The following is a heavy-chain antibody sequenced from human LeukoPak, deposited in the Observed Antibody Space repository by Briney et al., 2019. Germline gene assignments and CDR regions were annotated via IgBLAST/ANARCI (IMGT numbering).Heavy chain of an antibody. CDR3: ARRGRYYYGSGSYPYYFDY. CDR2: ISSSSSYI. CDR1: GFTFSSYS. J-gene: IGHJ4*02. V-gene: IGHV3-21*01. Sequence: SGGSLRLSCAASGFTFSSYSMNWVRQAPGKGLEWVSSISSSSSYIYYADSVKGRFTISRDNAKNSLYLQMNSLRAEDTAVYYCARRGRYYYGSGSYPYYFDYWGQGTLVTVSS. D-gene: IGHD3-10*01.